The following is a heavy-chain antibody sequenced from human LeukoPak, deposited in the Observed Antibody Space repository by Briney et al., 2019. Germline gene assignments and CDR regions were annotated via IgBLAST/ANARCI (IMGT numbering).Heavy chain of an antibody. CDR2: IYYSGST. CDR3: ARTTEAHSWRTRYYDYYMDV. CDR1: GGSISSYY. J-gene: IGHJ6*03. V-gene: IGHV4-59*01. D-gene: IGHD6-13*01. Sequence: SETLSLTCTVSGGSISSYYWSWIRQPPGKGLEWNGYIYYSGSTNYNPSLKSRVTISVDTSKNQFSLKLSSVTAADTAVYYCARTTEAHSWRTRYYDYYMDVWGKGTTVTVSS.